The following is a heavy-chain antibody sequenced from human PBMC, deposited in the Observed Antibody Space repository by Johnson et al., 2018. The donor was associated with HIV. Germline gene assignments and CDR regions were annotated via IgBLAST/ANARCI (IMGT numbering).Heavy chain of an antibody. V-gene: IGHV3-30*02. CDR2: IRYDGSNK. D-gene: IGHD3-22*01. CDR1: GFTFSSSW. CDR3: ARDALITMIVVVKEAHAFDI. Sequence: QVQLVESGGGVVRPGGSLRLSCAASGFTFSSSWMHWVCQAPGKGLEWVAFIRYDGSNKYYADSVKGRFNISRDNSKNTLYLQMNSLRAEDTAVYYCARDALITMIVVVKEAHAFDIWGQGTMVTVSS. J-gene: IGHJ3*02.